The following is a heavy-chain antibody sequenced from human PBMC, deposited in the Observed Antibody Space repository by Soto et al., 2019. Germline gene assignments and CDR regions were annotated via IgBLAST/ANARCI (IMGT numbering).Heavy chain of an antibody. Sequence: GASLKVSCKASGGTFSSYAISWVRQAPGQGLEWMGGIIPIFGTANYAQKFQGRVTITADKPTSTAYMELSSLRSEDTAVYYCATFRVGATIVTHRDRGFDYWGQGTLVSVSS. CDR1: GGTFSSYA. D-gene: IGHD1-26*01. CDR3: ATFRVGATIVTHRDRGFDY. J-gene: IGHJ4*02. CDR2: IIPIFGTA. V-gene: IGHV1-69*06.